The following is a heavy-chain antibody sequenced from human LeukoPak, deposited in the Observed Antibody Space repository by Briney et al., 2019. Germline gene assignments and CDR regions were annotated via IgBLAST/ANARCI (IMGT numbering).Heavy chain of an antibody. V-gene: IGHV3-7*01. CDR2: IKQDGSEK. CDR1: GFTFSSFW. J-gene: IGHJ3*02. CDR3: ARDFDMAFDI. Sequence: PSGGPLRLSCAASGFTFSSFWMSGVGQAPGKGREWVANIKQDGSEKYYVDSVKGRFTISRDNAKNSLYLQMNSLRAEDTAVYYCARDFDMAFDIWGQGTMVTVSS.